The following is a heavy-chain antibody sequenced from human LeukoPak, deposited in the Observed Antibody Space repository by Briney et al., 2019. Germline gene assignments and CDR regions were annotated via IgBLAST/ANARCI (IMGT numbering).Heavy chain of an antibody. CDR3: AREIAVAQAYFDY. Sequence: PSETLSLTCTVSGGSISSGGYYWSWIRQHPGKGLEWIGYIYYSGSTYYNPSLKSRVTISVDTSKNQFSLKLSSVTAADTAVYYCAREIAVAQAYFDYWGQGTLVTVSS. CDR1: GGSISSGGYY. V-gene: IGHV4-31*03. J-gene: IGHJ4*02. D-gene: IGHD6-19*01. CDR2: IYYSGST.